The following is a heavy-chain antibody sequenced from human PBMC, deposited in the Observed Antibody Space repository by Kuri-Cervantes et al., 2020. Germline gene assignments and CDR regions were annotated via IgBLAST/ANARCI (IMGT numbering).Heavy chain of an antibody. V-gene: IGHV3-43*01. CDR3: AKSSTEITMVRRVTDYGMDV. CDR2: ISWDGGST. CDR1: GFTFDDYT. Sequence: GGSLRLPCAASGFTFDDYTMHWVRQAPGKGLEWVSLISWDGGSTYYADSVKGRFTISRDNSKNSLYLQMNSLRTEDTALYYCAKSSTEITMVRRVTDYGMDVWGQGTTVTVSS. J-gene: IGHJ6*02. D-gene: IGHD3-10*01.